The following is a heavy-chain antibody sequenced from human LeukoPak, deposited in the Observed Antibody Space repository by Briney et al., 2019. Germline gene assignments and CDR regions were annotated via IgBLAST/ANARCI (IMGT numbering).Heavy chain of an antibody. V-gene: IGHV1-2*06. D-gene: IGHD3-22*01. CDR3: ARGGYSDSRGSSDAFDI. CDR1: GYTFIGYF. J-gene: IGHJ3*02. Sequence: ASVKVSCKASGYTFIGYFMHWVRQAPGQGLEWMGRINPNSGGTNYAQRFQGRVTMTRDTSITTAYMELSRLRPDDTAIYYCARGGYSDSRGSSDAFDIWGQGTMVTVSS. CDR2: INPNSGGT.